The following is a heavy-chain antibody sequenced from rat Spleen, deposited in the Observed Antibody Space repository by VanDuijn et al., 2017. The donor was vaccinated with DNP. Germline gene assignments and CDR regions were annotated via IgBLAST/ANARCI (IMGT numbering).Heavy chain of an antibody. J-gene: IGHJ2*01. V-gene: IGHV5-25*01. Sequence: EVQLVESGGGLVQPGRSLKLSCAASGFTFSNYDMAWVRQAPTKGLEWVASISTSGGSTYYRDSVKGRFTVSRDNAKSTLYLQMDSLRSEDTATYYCAAWPTLFDYWGQGVMVTVSS. CDR1: GFTFSNYD. CDR2: ISTSGGST. D-gene: IGHD1-10*01. CDR3: AAWPTLFDY.